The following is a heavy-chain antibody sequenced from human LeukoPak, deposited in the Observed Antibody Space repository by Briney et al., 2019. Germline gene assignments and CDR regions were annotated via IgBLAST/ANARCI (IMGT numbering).Heavy chain of an antibody. Sequence: GGSLRLSCAASGFTFSNYWMHWVRQAPGKGLVWVSRINSDGINTSYADSVKGRFTISRDNAKNTLNLQMNSLRAEDTAVYYCAKDGDYYDSSGPFDYWGQGTLVTVSS. V-gene: IGHV3-74*01. D-gene: IGHD3-22*01. J-gene: IGHJ4*02. CDR2: INSDGINT. CDR3: AKDGDYYDSSGPFDY. CDR1: GFTFSNYW.